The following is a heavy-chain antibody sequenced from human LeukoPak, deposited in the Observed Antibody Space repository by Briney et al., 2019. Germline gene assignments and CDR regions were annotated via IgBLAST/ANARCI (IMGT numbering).Heavy chain of an antibody. CDR1: RVTSTSNT. Sequence: PGGSLRLSCADSRVTSTSNTMSWVRQAPGEGRERVSHTKQDGSEKYYVDSVKGRFTISRDNAKNSLYLQMNSLRAEDTAVYYCARGSYIYGYVFDYWGQGTLVTVSS. CDR2: TKQDGSEK. CDR3: ARGSYIYGYVFDY. D-gene: IGHD5-18*01. J-gene: IGHJ4*02. V-gene: IGHV3-7*01.